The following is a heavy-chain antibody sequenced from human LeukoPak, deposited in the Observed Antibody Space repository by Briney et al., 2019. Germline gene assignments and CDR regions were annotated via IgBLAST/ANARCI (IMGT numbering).Heavy chain of an antibody. Sequence: GGSLRLSCAASGFTLSTYWMHWVPQAPGKGPLWVSRINGDGTNTPYADSVKGRFTISRDNAKNTLYLQMNSLRAEDTAVYYCARGSSSGWPDYFDHWGQGILVIVSS. CDR2: INGDGTNT. J-gene: IGHJ4*02. CDR3: ARGSSSGWPDYFDH. CDR1: GFTLSTYW. D-gene: IGHD6-19*01. V-gene: IGHV3-74*01.